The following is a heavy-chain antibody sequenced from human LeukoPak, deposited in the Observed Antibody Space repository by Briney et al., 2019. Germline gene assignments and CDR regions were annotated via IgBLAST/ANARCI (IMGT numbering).Heavy chain of an antibody. CDR3: ARDHDYSNYKTSEHDAFDI. D-gene: IGHD4-11*01. V-gene: IGHV7-4-1*02. CDR1: GYTFTSYA. Sequence: ASVKVSCKASGYTFTSYAMNWVRQAPGQGLEWMGWINTNTGNPTYAQGFTGRFVFSLDTSVSTAYLQISSLKAEDTAVYYCARDHDYSNYKTSEHDAFDIWGQGTMVTVSS. CDR2: INTNTGNP. J-gene: IGHJ3*02.